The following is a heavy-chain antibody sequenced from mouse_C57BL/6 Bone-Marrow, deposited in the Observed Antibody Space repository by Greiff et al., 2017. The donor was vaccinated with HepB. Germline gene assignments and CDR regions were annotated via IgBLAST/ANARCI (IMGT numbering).Heavy chain of an antibody. V-gene: IGHV1-82*01. J-gene: IGHJ4*01. CDR3: AFYYGSTPRAMDY. Sequence: SGPELVKPGASVKISCKASGYAFSSSWMNWVKQRPGKGLEWIGRIYPGDGDTNYNGKFKGKATLTADKSSSTAYMQLSSLTSEDSAVYFCAFYYGSTPRAMDYWGQGTSVTVSS. CDR1: GYAFSSSW. CDR2: IYPGDGDT. D-gene: IGHD1-1*01.